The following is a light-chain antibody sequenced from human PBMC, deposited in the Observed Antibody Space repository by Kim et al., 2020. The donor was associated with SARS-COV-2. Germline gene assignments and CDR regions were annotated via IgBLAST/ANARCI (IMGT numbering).Light chain of an antibody. CDR3: QVWDSSSDHVV. CDR1: NIGSKS. J-gene: IGLJ2*01. V-gene: IGLV3-21*03. Sequence: PGKTARITCVGKNIGSKSVHWYQQKPGQAPALVVYDDSDRSSGIPERFSGSNSGNTATLTISRVEAGDEADYYCQVWDSSSDHVVFGGGTQLTVL. CDR2: DDS.